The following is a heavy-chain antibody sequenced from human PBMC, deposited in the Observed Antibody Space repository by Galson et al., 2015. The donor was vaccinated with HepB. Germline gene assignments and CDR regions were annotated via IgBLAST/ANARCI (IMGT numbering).Heavy chain of an antibody. V-gene: IGHV3-30*02. CDR3: ATPVRLGDLSLDS. Sequence: SLRLSCAASGFTFSGYGMHWVRQAPGKGLEWVAFIRYDGNYKYYADSVKGRFTISRDTSKNTLYLQMNSLRAEDTAVYYCATPVRLGDLSLDSWGQGTLVTVSS. CDR2: IRYDGNYK. CDR1: GFTFSGYG. J-gene: IGHJ4*02. D-gene: IGHD3-16*02.